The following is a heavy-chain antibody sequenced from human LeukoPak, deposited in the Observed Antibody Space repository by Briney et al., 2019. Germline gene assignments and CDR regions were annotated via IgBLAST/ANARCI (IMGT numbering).Heavy chain of an antibody. CDR3: AREMGAATTYFDY. D-gene: IGHD1-1*01. V-gene: IGHV3-53*01. CDR1: GFTVSSNY. Sequence: PGGSLRLSCAASGFTVSSNYMSWVRQAPGKGREWVSVLYSGGKTYYADSAKGRFTISRDSSTNTLYLQMESLRPEDTAVYYCAREMGAATTYFDYWGQGTLVIVSS. J-gene: IGHJ4*02. CDR2: LYSGGKT.